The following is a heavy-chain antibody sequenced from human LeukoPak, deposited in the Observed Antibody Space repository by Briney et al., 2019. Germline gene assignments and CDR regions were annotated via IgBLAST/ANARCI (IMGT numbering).Heavy chain of an antibody. CDR2: ISGSGSST. D-gene: IGHD2-2*01. V-gene: IGHV3-23*01. CDR3: ARQEPTAYVDY. CDR1: GFTFSTYA. J-gene: IGHJ4*02. Sequence: GGSLRLSCAPSGFTFSTYAMRWVRQAPGKGLEWVSTISGSGSSTYYADSVRGRFTIYRDNPKNTLYLQMNSLRAEDTALYYCARQEPTAYVDYWGQGTLVTVSS.